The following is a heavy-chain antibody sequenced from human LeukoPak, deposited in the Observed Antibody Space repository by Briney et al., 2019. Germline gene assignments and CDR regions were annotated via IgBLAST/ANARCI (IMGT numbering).Heavy chain of an antibody. Sequence: SETLSPTCDVVADSMNEYYWSWIRQSPGGGLEWIGYIYRRGATNYIPSLRSRVTISVDKSNWQVSLTLKSVTAADTAVYYCVASYSTSSGVDHWGQGTLVTVSS. CDR3: VASYSTSSGVDH. J-gene: IGHJ4*02. V-gene: IGHV4-4*09. D-gene: IGHD2/OR15-2a*01. CDR2: IYRRGAT. CDR1: ADSMNEYY.